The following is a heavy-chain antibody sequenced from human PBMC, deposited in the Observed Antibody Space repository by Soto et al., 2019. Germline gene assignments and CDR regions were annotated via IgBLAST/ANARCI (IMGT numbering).Heavy chain of an antibody. CDR2: IYKSTTT. CDR3: ARGRYCLTGRCFPNWFDS. CDR1: GDSISTVDYF. V-gene: IGHV4-30-4*01. Sequence: TLSLTCSVSGDSISTVDYFWAWIRQPPGQALEYIGYIYKSTTTYYNPSFESRVAISLDTSKSQFSLTVTSVTAADTAVYFCARGRYCLTGRCFPNWFDSWGQGTLVTVPS. D-gene: IGHD2-15*01. J-gene: IGHJ5*01.